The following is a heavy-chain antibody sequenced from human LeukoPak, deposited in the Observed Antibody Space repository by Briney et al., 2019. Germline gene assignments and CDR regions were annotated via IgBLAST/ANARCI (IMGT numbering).Heavy chain of an antibody. V-gene: IGHV4-30-2*01. D-gene: IGHD3-22*01. Sequence: SETLSLTCAVSGGSISSGGYSWSWIRQPPGKGLEWIGYIYHSGSTNHNPSLKSRVTISVDKSKNQFSLRLSSVTAADTAVYYCARVLSGSNFDSWGHGTLVTVSS. CDR2: IYHSGST. CDR1: GGSISSGGYS. J-gene: IGHJ4*01. CDR3: ARVLSGSNFDS.